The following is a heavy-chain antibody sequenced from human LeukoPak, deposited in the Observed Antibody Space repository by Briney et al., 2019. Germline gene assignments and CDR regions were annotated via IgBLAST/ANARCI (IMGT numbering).Heavy chain of an antibody. CDR3: ARSDGYRGYDYEDY. V-gene: IGHV1-2*02. J-gene: IGHJ4*02. CDR2: INPNSGGT. Sequence: ASVKVSCKASGYTFTGYYMHWVRQAPGQGLEWMGWINPNSGGTNYAQKFQGRVTMTRDTSISTAYMELSRLRSDDTAVYYCARSDGYRGYDYEDYWGQGTLVTVSS. CDR1: GYTFTGYY. D-gene: IGHD5-12*01.